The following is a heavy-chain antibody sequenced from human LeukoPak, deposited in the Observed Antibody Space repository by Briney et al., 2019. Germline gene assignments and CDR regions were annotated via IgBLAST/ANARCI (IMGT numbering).Heavy chain of an antibody. CDR3: CADTVDPLAQIDK. CDR2: IKSKHDGETT. V-gene: IGHV3-15*01. Sequence: GGSLRLSCAASRFSFSTSWMSWVRQAPGKGLEWVGRIKSKHDGETTEYAAPVKGRFTISRDDSEGMVYLQMMSLKTEDTAVYYCCADTVDPLAQIDKWGQGALVTVSS. D-gene: IGHD4-11*01. J-gene: IGHJ4*02. CDR1: RFSFSTSW.